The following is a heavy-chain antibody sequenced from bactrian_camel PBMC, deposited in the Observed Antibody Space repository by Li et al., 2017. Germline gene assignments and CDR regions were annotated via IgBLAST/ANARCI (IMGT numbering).Heavy chain of an antibody. J-gene: IGHJ4*01. D-gene: IGHD5*01. V-gene: IGHV3S1*01. CDR2: GDKGNSRT. CDR3: ATDVGLGYLAYNY. CDR1: GFTFSRLY. Sequence: HVQLVESGGGLVQPGGSLRLSCVASGFTFSRLYMHWVRQTSGKGLEWVSMIAGDKGNSRTYALDPVKGRFTISRDNAKNTVYLQMTSLKSEDTALYYCATDVGLGYLAYNYWGQGTQVTVS.